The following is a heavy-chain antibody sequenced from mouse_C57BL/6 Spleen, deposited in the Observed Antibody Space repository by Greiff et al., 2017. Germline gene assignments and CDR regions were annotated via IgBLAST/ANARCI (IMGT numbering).Heavy chain of an antibody. CDR2: IDPSDSYT. V-gene: IGHV1-59*01. J-gene: IGHJ2*01. Sequence: VQLQQSGAELVRPGTSVKLSCKASGYTFTSYWMHWVKQRPGQGLEWIGVIDPSDSYTNYNQKFKGKATLTVDTSSSTAYMQLSSLTSEDSAVYYCASKLVFDYWGQGTTLTVSS. CDR1: GYTFTSYW. CDR3: ASKLVFDY. D-gene: IGHD4-1*01.